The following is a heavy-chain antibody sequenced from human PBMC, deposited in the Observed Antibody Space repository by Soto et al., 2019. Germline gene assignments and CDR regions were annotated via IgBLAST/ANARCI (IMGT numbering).Heavy chain of an antibody. CDR3: ARSIAAAGTGLDY. CDR2: INPSGGST. D-gene: IGHD6-13*01. Sequence: QVQLVQSGAEVKKPGASVKVSCKASGYTFTSYYIHWVRQAPGQGLEWMGIINPSGGSTSYAQKFQGRGTMTRDTSTSTVYMDLSSLRSEDTAVYYCARSIAAAGTGLDYWGQGTLVTVSS. J-gene: IGHJ4*02. CDR1: GYTFTSYY. V-gene: IGHV1-46*01.